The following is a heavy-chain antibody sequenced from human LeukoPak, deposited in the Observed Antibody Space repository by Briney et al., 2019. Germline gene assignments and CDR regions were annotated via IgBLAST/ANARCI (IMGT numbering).Heavy chain of an antibody. Sequence: SVKVSCKASGGTFSSYAISWVRQAPGQGLEWMGGIIPIFGTANYAQKFQGRVTITADESTSTAYMELSSLRSEDTAVYYCARDRDSYGYVDYWGQGTLVTVSS. CDR2: IIPIFGTA. CDR1: GGTFSSYA. V-gene: IGHV1-69*13. J-gene: IGHJ4*02. D-gene: IGHD5-18*01. CDR3: ARDRDSYGYVDY.